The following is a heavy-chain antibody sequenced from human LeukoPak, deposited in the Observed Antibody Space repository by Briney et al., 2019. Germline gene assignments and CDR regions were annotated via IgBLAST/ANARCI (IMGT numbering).Heavy chain of an antibody. CDR2: IKQDGSEK. D-gene: IGHD3-9*01. V-gene: IGHV3-7*03. Sequence: GGSLGLSCAASGFTFSSYWMSWVRQAPGKGLEWVANIKQDGSEKYYVDSVKGRFTISRDNAKNSLYLQMNSLRAEDTAVYYCARDILTGFDWFDPWGQGTLVTVSS. J-gene: IGHJ5*02. CDR3: ARDILTGFDWFDP. CDR1: GFTFSSYW.